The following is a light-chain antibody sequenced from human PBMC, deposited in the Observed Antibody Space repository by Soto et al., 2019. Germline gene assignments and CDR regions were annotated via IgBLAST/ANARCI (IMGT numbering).Light chain of an antibody. Sequence: SVLTQPASVSGSPGQSITISCTGTSSDFGSYNLVSWYQQHPGKAPKLMIYEDSKRPSGVSNRFSGSKSGNTASLTISGLQAEDDADYYCCSYAGSSTYVFGTGTKVTVL. CDR3: CSYAGSSTYV. V-gene: IGLV2-23*01. CDR2: EDS. J-gene: IGLJ1*01. CDR1: SSDFGSYNL.